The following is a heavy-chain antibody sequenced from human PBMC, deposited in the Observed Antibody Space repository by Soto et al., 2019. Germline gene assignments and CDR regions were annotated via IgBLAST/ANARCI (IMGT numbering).Heavy chain of an antibody. CDR3: AKDTSWTIDY. D-gene: IGHD4-17*01. V-gene: IGHV3-43*01. J-gene: IGHJ4*02. CDR2: ISWDGGNR. CDR1: GFTFDDYT. Sequence: EVQLVGSGGVVVQPGGSLRLSCAASGFTFDDYTMHLVRQAPGQGLEWVSLISWDGGNRYYADSVKGRFTISRDNSKNSLYLQMNSLRTEDTALYYCAKDTSWTIDYWGRGTLVTVSS.